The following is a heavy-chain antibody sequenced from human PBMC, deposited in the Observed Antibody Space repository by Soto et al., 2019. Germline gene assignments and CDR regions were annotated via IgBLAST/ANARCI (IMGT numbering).Heavy chain of an antibody. CDR3: ARGISLIVEVHRDAPDKYYFDS. J-gene: IGHJ4*02. D-gene: IGHD2-15*01. CDR2: INHSGSS. V-gene: IGHV4-34*01. Sequence: QVHLQQWGAGLLKPSETLSLTCAVYGGSFSGYYWSWIRQSPGKGLEWIGEINHSGSSISNPSLKSRVTISVDTSKNQFSLKLRSVTAADTAAYYCARGISLIVEVHRDAPDKYYFDSWSQGTLVTVSS. CDR1: GGSFSGYY.